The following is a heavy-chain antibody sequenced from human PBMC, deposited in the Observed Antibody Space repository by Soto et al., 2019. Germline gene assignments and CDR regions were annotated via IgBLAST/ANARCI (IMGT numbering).Heavy chain of an antibody. CDR3: AKRGKSIDY. J-gene: IGHJ4*02. CDR1: GFTFSSYG. Sequence: QVQLVESGGGVVQPGRSLRLSCAASGFTFSSYGMHWVRQAPGKGLEWVAVISYDGSNKYYADSVKGRFTISRDNSKNTLYLQMNSLRAEDTAVYYCAKRGKSIDYWGQGTLVTVSS. CDR2: ISYDGSNK. V-gene: IGHV3-30*18.